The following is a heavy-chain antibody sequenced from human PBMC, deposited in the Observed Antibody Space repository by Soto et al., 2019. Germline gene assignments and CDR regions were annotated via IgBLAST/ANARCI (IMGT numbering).Heavy chain of an antibody. V-gene: IGHV4-30-4*01. J-gene: IGHJ4*02. D-gene: IGHD3-3*01. Sequence: PSATLSLSCTVPGCSISSGAYSWSWIRQPPGKGLEWIGYIYYSGSTYYNPSLKSRVTISVDTSKNQFSLKLSSVTAADTAVYYCDRTATIVGVVTPEVDYWGQG. CDR2: IYYSGST. CDR1: GCSISSGAYS. CDR3: DRTATIVGVVTPEVDY.